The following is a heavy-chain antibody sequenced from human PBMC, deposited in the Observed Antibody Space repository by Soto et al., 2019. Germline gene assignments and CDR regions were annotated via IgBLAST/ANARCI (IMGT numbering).Heavy chain of an antibody. CDR1: GYGFTTYW. CDR2: IDPSDSYT. J-gene: IGHJ6*02. D-gene: IGHD2-2*01. CDR3: AAGIVVVPAAWAYYYGMDV. Sequence: GESLKISCKVSGYGFTTYWISWVRQMPGRGLEWIGRIDPSDSYTNYSPSFQGHVTISADKSISTAHLQWSSLKASDTAMYYCAAGIVVVPAAWAYYYGMDVWGQGTTVTVSS. V-gene: IGHV5-10-1*01.